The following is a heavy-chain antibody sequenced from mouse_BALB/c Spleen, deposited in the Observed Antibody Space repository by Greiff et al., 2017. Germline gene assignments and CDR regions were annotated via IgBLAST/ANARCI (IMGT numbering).Heavy chain of an antibody. Sequence: EVQLQESGPDLVKPSQSLSLTCSVTGYSITSGYYWNWIRQFPGNKLEWMGYISYDGSNNYNPSLKNRISITRDTSKNQFFLKLNSVTTEDTATYYCARALYGNYAYYAMDYWGQGTSVTVSS. CDR1: GYSITSGYY. D-gene: IGHD2-10*02. CDR2: ISYDGSN. CDR3: ARALYGNYAYYAMDY. J-gene: IGHJ4*01. V-gene: IGHV3-6*02.